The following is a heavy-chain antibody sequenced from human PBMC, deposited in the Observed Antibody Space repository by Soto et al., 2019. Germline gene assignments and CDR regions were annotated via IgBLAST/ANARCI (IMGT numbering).Heavy chain of an antibody. D-gene: IGHD3-3*01. V-gene: IGHV4-34*01. J-gene: IGHJ5*02. CDR3: ATRITVFGLLIPPFDP. CDR2: INHTGGT. CDR1: GGSVNGYY. Sequence: SETLSLTCAVYGGSVNGYYWNWTRQPPGKGLEWIGEINHTGGTHYNPSLKSRVTMSVDTSKNQFSLRLSSVTAADTAIYYCATRITVFGLLIPPFDPWGQGTQVTVSS.